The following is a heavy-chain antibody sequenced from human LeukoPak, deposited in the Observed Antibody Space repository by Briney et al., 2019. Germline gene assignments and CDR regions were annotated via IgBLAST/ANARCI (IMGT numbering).Heavy chain of an antibody. V-gene: IGHV3-7*01. D-gene: IGHD3-10*01. J-gene: IGHJ6*03. Sequence: GGSLRLSCAASGFTFSSYWMTWVRQAPGKGLEWVANIREDGSEKYYVDSVKGRFTISRDNAENSLYLQMNSLRAEDTAVYYCARDYYGSGSYYSYYYYYMDVWGKGTTVTVSS. CDR1: GFTFSSYW. CDR2: IREDGSEK. CDR3: ARDYYGSGSYYSYYYYYMDV.